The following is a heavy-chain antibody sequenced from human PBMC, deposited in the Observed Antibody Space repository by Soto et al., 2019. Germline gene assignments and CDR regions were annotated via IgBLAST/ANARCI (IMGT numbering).Heavy chain of an antibody. V-gene: IGHV3-23*01. Sequence: EVQVLESGGGLVQPGGSLKLSCAASGFIFDNYAMTWVRQAPGKGLEWVSAISGGGGSTYYADSVKGRFTISRDNSKNVLYLQMSSLRVEDTAIYYWAGDYNGNRNFAYWGQGTLVTVSS. CDR3: AGDYNGNRNFAY. CDR2: ISGGGGST. CDR1: GFIFDNYA. J-gene: IGHJ4*02. D-gene: IGHD1-20*01.